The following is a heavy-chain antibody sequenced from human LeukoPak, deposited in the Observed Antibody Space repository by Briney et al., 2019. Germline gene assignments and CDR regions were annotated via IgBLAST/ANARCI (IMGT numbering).Heavy chain of an antibody. CDR2: INHSGST. J-gene: IGHJ6*02. CDR3: ARLHYGSGYYYGMDV. Sequence: SETLSLTCAVYGGSFSGYCWSWIRQPPGKGLEWVGEINHSGSTNYNPSLKSRVTISVDTSKNQFSLKLSSVTAADTAVYYCARLHYGSGYYYGMDVWGQGTTVTVSS. V-gene: IGHV4-34*01. D-gene: IGHD2-15*01. CDR1: GGSFSGYC.